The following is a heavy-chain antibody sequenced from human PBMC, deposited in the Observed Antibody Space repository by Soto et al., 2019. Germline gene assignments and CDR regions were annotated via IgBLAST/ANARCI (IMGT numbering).Heavy chain of an antibody. D-gene: IGHD6-13*01. CDR3: AANIAADDDYGMDV. V-gene: IGHV3-48*02. J-gene: IGHJ6*02. CDR2: ISSSSSTI. Sequence: GGSLRLSCAASGFTFSSYSMNWVRQAPGKGLEWVSSISSSSSTIYYADSVKGRFTISRDNAKNSLYLQMNSLRDEDTAVYYCAANIAADDDYGMDVWGQGTTVTVSS. CDR1: GFTFSSYS.